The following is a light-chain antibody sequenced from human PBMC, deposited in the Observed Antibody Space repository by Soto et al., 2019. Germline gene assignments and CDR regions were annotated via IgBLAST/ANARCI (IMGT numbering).Light chain of an antibody. V-gene: IGKV1-33*01. CDR3: QQYDNLPLT. CDR1: QDISNY. J-gene: IGKJ4*01. CDR2: DAS. Sequence: DLQMTQSPSSLSASVGDRVTITCQASQDISNYLNWYQQKPGKAPKLLIYDASNLETGVPSGFSGSGSGTDFTFTISSLQPEDIATYYCQQYDNLPLTFGGGTKVEIK.